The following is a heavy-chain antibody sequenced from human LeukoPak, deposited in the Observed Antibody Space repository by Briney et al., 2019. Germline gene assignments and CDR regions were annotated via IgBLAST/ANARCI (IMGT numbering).Heavy chain of an antibody. CDR2: IYHSGST. CDR1: GYSMRSGYY. D-gene: IGHD5-18*01. J-gene: IGHJ4*02. Sequence: SETLSPTCAVSGYSMRSGYYWDWIRQPPGKGLEWIGSIYHSGSTYYNPSLKSRVTISVDTSKNQFSLNLSSVTAADTAVYYCASRSYSYGYNYWGQGNLVTVSS. CDR3: ASRSYSYGYNY. V-gene: IGHV4-38-2*01.